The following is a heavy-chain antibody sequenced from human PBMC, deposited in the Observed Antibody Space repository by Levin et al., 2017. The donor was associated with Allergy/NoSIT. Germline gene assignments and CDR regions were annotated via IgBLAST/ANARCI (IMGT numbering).Heavy chain of an antibody. CDR1: GFTFSNYA. Sequence: GESLKISCAASGFTFSNYAMSWVRQAPGKGLEWVSAMSGSGGSPYNADSVKGRVTISRDNSKNTLYLQMNSLRAEDTAVYYCAKCSVRYYYYMDVWGKGTTVTVSS. CDR3: AKCSVRYYYYMDV. J-gene: IGHJ6*03. V-gene: IGHV3-23*01. CDR2: MSGSGGSP. D-gene: IGHD4-17*01.